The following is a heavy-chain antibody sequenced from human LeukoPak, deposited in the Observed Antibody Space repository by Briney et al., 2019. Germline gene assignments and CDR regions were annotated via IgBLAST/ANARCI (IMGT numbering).Heavy chain of an antibody. Sequence: SETLSLTCAVYGGSFSGYYWSWIRQPPGKGLEWIGEISHSGSTNYNPSLKSRVTISVDTSKNQFSLKLSSVTAADTAVYYCARGETYYDFWSGYYFPHWGQGTLVTVSS. D-gene: IGHD3-3*01. J-gene: IGHJ4*02. CDR2: ISHSGST. CDR1: GGSFSGYY. V-gene: IGHV4-34*01. CDR3: ARGETYYDFWSGYYFPH.